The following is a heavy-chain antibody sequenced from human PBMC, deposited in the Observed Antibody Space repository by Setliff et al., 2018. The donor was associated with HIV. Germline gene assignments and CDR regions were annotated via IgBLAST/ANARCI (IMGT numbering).Heavy chain of an antibody. D-gene: IGHD1-26*01. J-gene: IGHJ6*03. Sequence: PSETLSLTCAVYGGSFSGYHWAWIRQPPGKGLEYIGNIYYTGSTHHNPSLESRVATSVDTSKNQFSLKLSSVTAADTAVYYCARIVRWELVATSTFFYYYMDVWGKGTTVTV. CDR3: ARIVRWELVATSTFFYYYMDV. V-gene: IGHV4-34*01. CDR1: GGSFSGYH. CDR2: IYYTGST.